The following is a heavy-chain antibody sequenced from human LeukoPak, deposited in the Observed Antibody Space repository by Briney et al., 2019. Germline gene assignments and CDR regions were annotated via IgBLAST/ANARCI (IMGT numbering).Heavy chain of an antibody. V-gene: IGHV3-49*03. D-gene: IGHD1-26*01. J-gene: IGHJ4*02. Sequence: GGSPRLSCTASGVTFGDYAMCWFRQAPGKGPEWVRVIRSKAYGGTTEYAASVKGRFTISRDDSKSIAYLQMNSLKTEDTAVYYCTNSGSYYGGGYFDYWGQGTLVTVSS. CDR1: GVTFGDYA. CDR2: IRSKAYGGTT. CDR3: TNSGSYYGGGYFDY.